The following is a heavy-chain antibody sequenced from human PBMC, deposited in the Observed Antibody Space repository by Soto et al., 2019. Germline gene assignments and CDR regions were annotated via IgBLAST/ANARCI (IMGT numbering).Heavy chain of an antibody. J-gene: IGHJ5*01. D-gene: IGHD1-26*01. V-gene: IGHV3-23*01. Sequence: EVQLLESGGGLVQPGGSLRLSCAASGFTFSSYALSWVRQAPGKGLEWVSAITGSGGSTYYADSVKGRFTVSRDNSKNTLSLQMSSLRAEDTAVYYCAKGLGSGSYAASDSWGQGTLVTVSS. CDR1: GFTFSSYA. CDR2: ITGSGGST. CDR3: AKGLGSGSYAASDS.